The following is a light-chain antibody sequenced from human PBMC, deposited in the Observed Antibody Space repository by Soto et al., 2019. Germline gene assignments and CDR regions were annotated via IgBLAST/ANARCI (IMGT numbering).Light chain of an antibody. J-gene: IGKJ1*01. Sequence: EIVLTQSPGTLSLSPGERATLSCRASQSFVNMYLAWYQPKPGPAPRLLIYAASNRATGIPDRFSGSGSGTDFTLTISRLEPEDFAVYYCQQYGSSGTFGQGTKVDI. V-gene: IGKV3-20*01. CDR3: QQYGSSGT. CDR1: QSFVNMY. CDR2: AAS.